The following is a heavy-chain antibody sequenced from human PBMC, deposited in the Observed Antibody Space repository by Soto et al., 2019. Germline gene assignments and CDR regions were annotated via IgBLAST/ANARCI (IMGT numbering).Heavy chain of an antibody. V-gene: IGHV4-31*03. CDR1: GGSISSGGYY. J-gene: IGHJ4*02. CDR3: AREGSIYGFPSYYFDY. D-gene: IGHD3-10*01. CDR2: IYYSGST. Sequence: SETLSLTCTVSGGSISSGGYYWSWIRQHPGKGLEWIGYIYYSGSTYYNPSLKSRVTISVDTSKNQFSLKLSSVTAADTAVYYCAREGSIYGFPSYYFDYWGQGTLVTVSS.